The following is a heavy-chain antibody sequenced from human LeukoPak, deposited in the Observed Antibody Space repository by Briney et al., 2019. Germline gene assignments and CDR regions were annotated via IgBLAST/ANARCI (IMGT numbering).Heavy chain of an antibody. Sequence: ASVKVSCKASGYTFTGYYMHWVRQAPGQGLEWMGRINPNSGGTNYAQKFQGRVTMTRDTSISTAYMEPSRLRSDDTAVYYCARVASVGATTGWGQGTLVTVSS. V-gene: IGHV1-2*06. CDR3: ARVASVGATTG. D-gene: IGHD1-26*01. J-gene: IGHJ4*02. CDR1: GYTFTGYY. CDR2: INPNSGGT.